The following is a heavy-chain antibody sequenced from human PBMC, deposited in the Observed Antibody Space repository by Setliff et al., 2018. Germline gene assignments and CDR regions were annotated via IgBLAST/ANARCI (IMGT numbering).Heavy chain of an antibody. Sequence: GGSLRLSCAASGFTFSSYWMSWVRQAPGKGLEWVANIKQDGSEKDYVDSVKGRLTISRDNAKKSLYLQMNSLRAEDTAVYYCARTYNFWSGYFDYWGQGTLVTVSS. CDR1: GFTFSSYW. V-gene: IGHV3-7*01. CDR2: IKQDGSEK. CDR3: ARTYNFWSGYFDY. D-gene: IGHD3-3*01. J-gene: IGHJ4*02.